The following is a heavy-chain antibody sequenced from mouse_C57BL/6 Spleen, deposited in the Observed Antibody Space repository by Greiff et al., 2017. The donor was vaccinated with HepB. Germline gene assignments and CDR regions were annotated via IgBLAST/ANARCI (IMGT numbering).Heavy chain of an antibody. Sequence: EVQLQQSGAELVRPGASVKLSCTASGFNFKDDYMHWVKQRPEQGLEWIGWIDPENGDTEYASKFQGKATITTDTSSNTAYLQLSSLTSEDTAVYYCTPIYYGNPWFAYWGQGTLVTVSA. CDR1: GFNFKDDY. CDR2: IDPENGDT. CDR3: TPIYYGNPWFAY. J-gene: IGHJ3*01. D-gene: IGHD2-1*01. V-gene: IGHV14-4*01.